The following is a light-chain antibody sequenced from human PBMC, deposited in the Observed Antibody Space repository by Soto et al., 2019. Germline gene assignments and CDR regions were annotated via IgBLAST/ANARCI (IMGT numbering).Light chain of an antibody. CDR3: KAWDINTMV. V-gene: IGLV3-1*01. J-gene: IGLJ2*01. Sequence: SYELTQPPSVSVSPGQTASITCSGDKLGDKYASWYQQKPGQSPVLVIYQDIRRPSGIPERFSGSSSGNTATLTISGTQAMDDADYYCKAWDINTMVFGGGTKLTVL. CDR1: KLGDKY. CDR2: QDI.